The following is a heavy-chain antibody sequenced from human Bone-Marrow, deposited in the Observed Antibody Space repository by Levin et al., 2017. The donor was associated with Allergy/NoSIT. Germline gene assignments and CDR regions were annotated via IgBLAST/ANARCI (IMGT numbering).Heavy chain of an antibody. CDR3: ARDSRRGREYLTPFDY. D-gene: IGHD3-16*01. CDR1: GFTFSSYE. J-gene: IGHJ4*02. CDR2: ISSSGSTI. V-gene: IGHV3-48*03. Sequence: LSLTCAASGFTFSSYEMNWVRQAPGKGLEWVSYISSSGSTIYYADSVKGRFTISRDNAKNSLYLQMNSLRAEDTAVYYCARDSRRGREYLTPFDYWGQGTLVTVSS.